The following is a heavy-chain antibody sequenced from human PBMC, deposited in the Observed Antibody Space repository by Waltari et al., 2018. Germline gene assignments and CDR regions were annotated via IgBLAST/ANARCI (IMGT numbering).Heavy chain of an antibody. CDR3: ARSYQSGSYSDY. CDR2: INPNRGGT. D-gene: IGHD1-26*01. CDR1: GYAFTSYY. J-gene: IGHJ4*02. Sequence: QVQLVQSGAEVKKPGASVKVSCKTSGYAFTSYYMHWVRQAPGQGLEGMGWINPNRGGTNYAQKYQGRITMTRDTSISTVYMELSRLISNETAVYYCARSYQSGSYSDYWGQGTPVTVSS. V-gene: IGHV1-2*02.